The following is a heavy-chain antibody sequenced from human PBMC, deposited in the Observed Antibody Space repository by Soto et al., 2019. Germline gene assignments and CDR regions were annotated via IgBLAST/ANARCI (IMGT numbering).Heavy chain of an antibody. J-gene: IGHJ4*02. Sequence: HVQLVQSGAEVKKPGASVKVSCTASGFTFTGYYIHWVRQAPGQGLEWVGWINPDSGGTNYAQKFQGRVTMTRDTSIGTAYMELSRLTSDDTALYHCARGGEYARTELKNWGQGTLVTVSS. CDR2: INPDSGGT. CDR3: ARGGEYARTELKN. CDR1: GFTFTGYY. V-gene: IGHV1-2*02. D-gene: IGHD4-17*01.